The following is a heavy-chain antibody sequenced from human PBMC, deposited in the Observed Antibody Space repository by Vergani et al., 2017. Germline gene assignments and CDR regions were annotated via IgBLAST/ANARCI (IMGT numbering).Heavy chain of an antibody. CDR3: ARGARDIVVVVAATWNWFDP. D-gene: IGHD2-15*01. Sequence: EVQLLESGGGLVQPGGSLRLSCAASGFTFSSYAMSWVRQAPGKGLEWVSAISGSGGSTYYADSVKGRFTISRDNSKNTLYLQMNSLRAEDTAVYYCARGARDIVVVVAATWNWFDPWGQGTLVTVSS. CDR2: ISGSGGST. J-gene: IGHJ5*02. CDR1: GFTFSSYA. V-gene: IGHV3-23*01.